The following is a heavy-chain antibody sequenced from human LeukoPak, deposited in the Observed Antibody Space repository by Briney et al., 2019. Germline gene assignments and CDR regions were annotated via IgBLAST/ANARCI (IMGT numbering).Heavy chain of an antibody. V-gene: IGHV3-23*01. D-gene: IGHD3-10*01. CDR2: ISGSGGST. CDR1: GFTFSSYA. CDR3: AKDRAMVRGATDY. Sequence: QTGGSLRLSCAASGFTFSSYAMSWVRQAPGKGLEWVSAISGSGGSTYYADSVKGRFTISRDNSKNTLYLQMNSLRAEDTAVYYCAKDRAMVRGATDYWGQGTLVTVSS. J-gene: IGHJ4*02.